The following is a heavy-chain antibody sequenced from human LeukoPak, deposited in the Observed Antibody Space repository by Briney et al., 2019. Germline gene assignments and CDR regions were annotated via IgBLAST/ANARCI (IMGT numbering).Heavy chain of an antibody. V-gene: IGHV3-23*01. CDR1: GFIFSNYA. CDR2: ISGSGGRT. D-gene: IGHD4-17*01. CDR3: ARDRSVPFDY. J-gene: IGHJ4*02. Sequence: PGGSLRLSCVTSGFIFSNYAMTWVRQAPGKGLEWVSGISGSGGRTSYADSVKARFTISRDNAKNSLYLQMNSLRAEDTAVYYCARDRSVPFDYWGQGTLVTVSS.